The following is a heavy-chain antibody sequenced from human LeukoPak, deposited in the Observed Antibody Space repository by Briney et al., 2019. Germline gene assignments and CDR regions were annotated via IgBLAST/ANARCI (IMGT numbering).Heavy chain of an antibody. CDR3: ARASSSWYSASPPSRYFDY. V-gene: IGHV5-51*01. J-gene: IGHJ4*02. Sequence: LGGSLKISCKGSGYSFTSYWIGWVRQLPGKGLEWMGIIYPGDSDTRYSPSFQGQVTISADKSISTAYLQWSSLKASDTAMYYCARASSSWYSASPPSRYFDYWGQGTLVTVSS. CDR1: GYSFTSYW. D-gene: IGHD6-13*01. CDR2: IYPGDSDT.